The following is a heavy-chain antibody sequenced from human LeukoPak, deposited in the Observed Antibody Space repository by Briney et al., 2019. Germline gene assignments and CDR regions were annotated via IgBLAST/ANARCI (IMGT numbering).Heavy chain of an antibody. J-gene: IGHJ6*02. V-gene: IGHV3-33*01. D-gene: IGHD3-22*01. CDR2: IWYDGSNK. Sequence: GGSLRLSCAASGFTFSSYGMHWVRHAPGKGLEWVAVIWYDGSNKYYADSVKGRFTISRDNSKNTLYLQMNSLRAEDTAVYYCARERYYYDSSGYYYYYYGMDVWGQGTTVTVSS. CDR3: ARERYYYDSSGYYYYYYGMDV. CDR1: GFTFSSYG.